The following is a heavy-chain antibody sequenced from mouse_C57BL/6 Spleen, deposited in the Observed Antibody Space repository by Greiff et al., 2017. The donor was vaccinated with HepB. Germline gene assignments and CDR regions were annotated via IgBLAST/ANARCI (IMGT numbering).Heavy chain of an antibody. D-gene: IGHD1-1*01. J-gene: IGHJ1*03. CDR1: GYTFTSYW. CDR2: INPSNGGT. V-gene: IGHV1-53*01. CDR3: ARLGYYGVPDWYFDV. Sequence: VQLQQPGTELVKPGASVKLSCKASGYTFTSYWMHWVKQRPGQGLEWIGNINPSNGGTNYNEKFKSKATLTVDKSSSTAYMQLSSLTSEDSAVYYCARLGYYGVPDWYFDVWGTGTTVTVSS.